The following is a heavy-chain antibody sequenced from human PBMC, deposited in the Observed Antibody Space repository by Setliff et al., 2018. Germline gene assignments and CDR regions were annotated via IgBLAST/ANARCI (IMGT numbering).Heavy chain of an antibody. CDR1: GYAFTDDY. V-gene: IGHV1-2*04. J-gene: IGHJ4*02. CDR3: ARSGWLREYYFDY. Sequence: ASVKVSCKTSGYAFTDDYIHWVRQAPGQGLEWMGWINPKTGGTNLAQKFQGWVSMTRDTSITTAYMELSRLTSDDMAVYYCARSGWLREYYFDYWGQGTLVTSPQ. D-gene: IGHD5-12*01. CDR2: INPKTGGT.